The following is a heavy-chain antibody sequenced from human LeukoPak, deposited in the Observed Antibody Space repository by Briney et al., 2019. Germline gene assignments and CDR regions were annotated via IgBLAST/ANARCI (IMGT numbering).Heavy chain of an antibody. V-gene: IGHV3-21*01. D-gene: IGHD1-26*01. CDR1: GFTFSNYA. CDR3: ARDKAGGSYSGPFDY. CDR2: ISTSSDFI. Sequence: GGSLRLSCAASGFTFSNYAMNWVRQAPGKGLEWVSSISTSSDFIYYAGSMKGRFTISRDSAKNSLYLQMNSLRAEDTAVYYCARDKAGGSYSGPFDYWGQGTLVTVSS. J-gene: IGHJ4*02.